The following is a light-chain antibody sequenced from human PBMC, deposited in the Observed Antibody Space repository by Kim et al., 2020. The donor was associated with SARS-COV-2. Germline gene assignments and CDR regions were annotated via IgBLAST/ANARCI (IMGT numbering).Light chain of an antibody. Sequence: QPVLTQSPSASASLGASVKLTCTLRSGHSTYTIAWHQQQPEKGPRYLMKVNSDGSHSKGDGIPDRFSGSSSGAERYLTISSLQSDDEADYYCQTWGTGFRMFGGGTKLTVL. CDR2: VNSDGSH. J-gene: IGLJ3*02. CDR3: QTWGTGFRM. CDR1: SGHSTYT. V-gene: IGLV4-69*01.